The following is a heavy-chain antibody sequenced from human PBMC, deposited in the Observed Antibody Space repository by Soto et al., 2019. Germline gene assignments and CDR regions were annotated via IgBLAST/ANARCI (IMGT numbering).Heavy chain of an antibody. D-gene: IGHD3-22*01. J-gene: IGHJ4*02. Sequence: GGSLRLSCAASGFTFSSYAMHWVRQAPGKGLEWVAVISYDGSNKYYADSVKGRFTISRDNSKNTLYLQMNSLRAEDTAVYYCARETSTYYYDSSAYLGFDYWGQGTLVTVSS. V-gene: IGHV3-30-3*01. CDR3: ARETSTYYYDSSAYLGFDY. CDR1: GFTFSSYA. CDR2: ISYDGSNK.